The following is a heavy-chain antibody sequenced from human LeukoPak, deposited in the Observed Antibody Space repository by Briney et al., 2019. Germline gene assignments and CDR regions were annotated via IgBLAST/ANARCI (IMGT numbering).Heavy chain of an antibody. CDR2: ISSSSSYI. CDR3: ASPSGDNYYYYYGMDV. V-gene: IGHV3-21*01. D-gene: IGHD1-26*01. J-gene: IGHJ6*02. Sequence: GGSLRLSCAASGFTFSSYSMNWVHQAPGKGLEWVSSISSSSSYIYYADSVKGRFTISRDNAKNSLYLQMNSLRAEDTAVYYCASPSGDNYYYYYGMDVWGQGTTVTVSS. CDR1: GFTFSSYS.